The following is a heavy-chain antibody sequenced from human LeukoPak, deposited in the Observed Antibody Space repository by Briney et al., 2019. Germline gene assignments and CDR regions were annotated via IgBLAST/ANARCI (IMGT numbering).Heavy chain of an antibody. D-gene: IGHD3-22*01. Sequence: GGSLRLSCAASGFMFSSYWMSWVRQAPGKGLEWVSYISSSGSTIYYADSVKGRFTISRDNAKNSLYLQMNSLRAEDTAVYYCARQDYDSSGSPYYFDYWAREPWSPSPQ. J-gene: IGHJ4*02. V-gene: IGHV3-48*04. CDR1: GFMFSSYW. CDR2: ISSSGSTI. CDR3: ARQDYDSSGSPYYFDY.